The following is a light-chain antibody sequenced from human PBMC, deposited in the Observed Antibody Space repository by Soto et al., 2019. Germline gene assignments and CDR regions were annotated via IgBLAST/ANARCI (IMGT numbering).Light chain of an antibody. J-gene: IGLJ1*01. CDR3: CSYTTSNTRQIV. CDR2: DVT. Sequence: QSVLTQPTSVSGSPGQSITISCTGTSSDVGGYNYVSWYQQQPGKAPKFMFYDVTNRPSGVSNRFSGSKSGNTASLTISGLQAEDEADYYCCSYTTSNTRQIVFGTGTKVTVL. V-gene: IGLV2-14*01. CDR1: SSDVGGYNY.